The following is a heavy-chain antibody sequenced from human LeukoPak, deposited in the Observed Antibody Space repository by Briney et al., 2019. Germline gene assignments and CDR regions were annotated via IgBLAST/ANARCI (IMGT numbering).Heavy chain of an antibody. J-gene: IGHJ4*02. D-gene: IGHD3-10*01. V-gene: IGHV3-23*01. CDR1: GFTFSSYA. Sequence: GESLRLSCAASGFTFSSYAMSWVRQAPGKGLEWVSGISTSGGSSSYADSVKGRFTISRDNSLNTLYLQMSSLRAEDTAVYFCAKRGIVIRGILVIGYHQEAYHYDYWGQGVLVTVSS. CDR2: ISTSGGSS. CDR3: AKRGIVIRGILVIGYHQEAYHYDY.